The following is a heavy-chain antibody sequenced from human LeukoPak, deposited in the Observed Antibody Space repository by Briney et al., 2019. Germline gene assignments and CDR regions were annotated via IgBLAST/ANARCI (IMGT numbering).Heavy chain of an antibody. Sequence: GASVKVSCKASGYTFTSYGISWVRQAPGQGLEWMGWISAYNGNTNYAQKLQGRVTMTTDTSTSTAYMELRSLRSDDTAVYYCARDCYYDFWSGYPYYYYYYMDVWGKGTTVTVSS. CDR1: GYTFTSYG. CDR2: ISAYNGNT. CDR3: ARDCYYDFWSGYPYYYYYYMDV. V-gene: IGHV1-18*01. D-gene: IGHD3-3*01. J-gene: IGHJ6*03.